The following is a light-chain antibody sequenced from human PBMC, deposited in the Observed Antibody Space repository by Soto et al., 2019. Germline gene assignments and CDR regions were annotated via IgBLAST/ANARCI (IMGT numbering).Light chain of an antibody. J-gene: IGKJ1*01. CDR2: DAS. V-gene: IGKV1-5*01. CDR3: QQYNSYSPWT. Sequence: DIQMTQSPSTLSASVGDRVTITCRASQSISSWLAWYQQKPGKAPKLLIYDASSLESGVPSRFSGSGSGTEFTLTISSLQPDDFATYHCQQYNSYSPWTFGQVTKV. CDR1: QSISSW.